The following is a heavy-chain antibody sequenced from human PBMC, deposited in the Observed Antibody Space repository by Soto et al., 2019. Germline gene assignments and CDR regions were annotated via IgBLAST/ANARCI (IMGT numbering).Heavy chain of an antibody. CDR3: ARHGYNYGGGYLDY. Sequence: EVQLVESGGGLVQPGGSLRLSCAASGVTVSSNYMSWVRQAPGKGLEWVSVIYSGGSTYYADSVKGRFTISRDNSKNTLYLQMNSLRAEDTAVYYCARHGYNYGGGYLDYWGQGTLVTRYS. CDR2: IYSGGST. J-gene: IGHJ4*02. D-gene: IGHD5-18*01. V-gene: IGHV3-66*04. CDR1: GVTVSSNY.